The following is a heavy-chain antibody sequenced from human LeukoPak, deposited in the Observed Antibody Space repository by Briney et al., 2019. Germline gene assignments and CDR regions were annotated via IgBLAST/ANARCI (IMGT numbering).Heavy chain of an antibody. D-gene: IGHD3-10*01. CDR2: ISSYSSAI. J-gene: IGHJ4*02. CDR3: TRDPPGDY. V-gene: IGHV3-48*02. Sequence: PGKSPRLSCAASGFTFSSYSMNWVRQAPGTGLEWVSYISSYSSAIYYADSVKGRFTISRDNAQNSLYLQMNSLRDEDTAVYYCTRDPPGDYWGQGTLVTVSS. CDR1: GFTFSSYS.